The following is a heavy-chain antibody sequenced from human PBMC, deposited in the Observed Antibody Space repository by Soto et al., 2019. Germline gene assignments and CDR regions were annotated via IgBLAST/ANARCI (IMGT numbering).Heavy chain of an antibody. V-gene: IGHV4-31*03. D-gene: IGHD6-13*01. CDR3: TRYPGNPNYFDY. Sequence: QVQLQESGPGLVKPSQTLSLTCTVSGGSISSGDYYWSWFRQHPGKGLEWIGYIYYSGSTYDNPSLKSRVSISVDTSKNQFSLKLSSVTAADTDVYYCTRYPGNPNYFDYWGQGTLVTVSS. CDR2: IYYSGST. J-gene: IGHJ4*02. CDR1: GGSISSGDYY.